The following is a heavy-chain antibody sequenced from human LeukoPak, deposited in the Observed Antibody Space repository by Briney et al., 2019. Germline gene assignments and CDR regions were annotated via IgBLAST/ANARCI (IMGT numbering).Heavy chain of an antibody. CDR3: ARVPSYYYYMDV. V-gene: IGHV3-11*01. Sequence: PGGSLRLSCAASGFTFSDYYMSWIRQAPGKGLEWVSYISSSGSTIYYADSVKGRFTISRDNAKNSLYLQMNSLRAEDTAVYYYARVPSYYYYMDVWGKGTTVTVSS. J-gene: IGHJ6*03. CDR1: GFTFSDYY. CDR2: ISSSGSTI. D-gene: IGHD2-2*01.